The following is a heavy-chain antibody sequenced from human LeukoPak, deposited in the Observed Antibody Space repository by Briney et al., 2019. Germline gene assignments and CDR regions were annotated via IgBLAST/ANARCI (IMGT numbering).Heavy chain of an antibody. CDR3: ARDSTVTTFRGCVDP. V-gene: IGHV1-46*01. J-gene: IGHJ5*02. D-gene: IGHD4-17*01. Sequence: ASVKVSCKASGYTFTNYYVHWVRQAPGQGLEWMGVINPSGGSTNYVQKFQGRVTMTRDTSTSTVYMELSSLRSEDTAVYYCARDSTVTTFRGCVDPWGQGTLVTVSS. CDR2: INPSGGST. CDR1: GYTFTNYY.